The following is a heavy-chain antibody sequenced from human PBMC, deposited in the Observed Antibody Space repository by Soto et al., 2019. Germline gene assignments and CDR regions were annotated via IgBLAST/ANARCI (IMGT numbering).Heavy chain of an antibody. CDR1: GYSFTSYW. CDR2: IYPGDSDT. CDR3: ATNIVVVPAATGRAFDI. Sequence: GESLKISCKGSGYSFTSYWIGWVRQMPGKGLEWMGIIYPGDSDTRYSPSFQGQVTISADKSISTAYLQWSSLKASDTAMYYCATNIVVVPAATGRAFDIWGQGTGHRLL. D-gene: IGHD2-2*01. V-gene: IGHV5-51*01. J-gene: IGHJ3*02.